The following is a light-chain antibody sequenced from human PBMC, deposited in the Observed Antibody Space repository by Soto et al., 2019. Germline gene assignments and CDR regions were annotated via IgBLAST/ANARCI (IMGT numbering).Light chain of an antibody. CDR3: QQYGSSPPYT. J-gene: IGKJ2*01. CDR1: QSVSSSY. V-gene: IGKV3-20*01. Sequence: EIVLTQSPGTLSLSPGERATLSCRASQSVSSSYLAWYQQKPGQAPRLLIYGASSRATGIPDRFSGSGSGTDFTLTISTLEPEDFAVYYCQQYGSSPPYTFGQWTKLEIK. CDR2: GAS.